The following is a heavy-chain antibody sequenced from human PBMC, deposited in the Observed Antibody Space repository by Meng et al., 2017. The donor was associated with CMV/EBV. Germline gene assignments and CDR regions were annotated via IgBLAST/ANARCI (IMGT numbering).Heavy chain of an antibody. CDR1: GYTFTGYY. CDR3: ARKSERTGYFDP. J-gene: IGHJ5*02. CDR2: IIPILGIA. D-gene: IGHD3/OR15-3a*01. V-gene: IGHV1-69*10. Sequence: SVKVSCKASGYTFTGYYMHWVRQAPGQGLEWMGGIIPILGIANYAPNFQGRVTITADKSTSTADMELRSLKSEDTAVYYCARKSERTGYFDPWGQGTLVTVSS.